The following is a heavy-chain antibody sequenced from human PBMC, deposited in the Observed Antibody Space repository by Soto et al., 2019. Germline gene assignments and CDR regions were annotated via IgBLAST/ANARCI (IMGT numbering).Heavy chain of an antibody. CDR2: ISAYNGNT. CDR1: DYTFTSYG. Sequence: QVQLVQSGAEVKNPGASVKVSCKAPDYTFTSYGISWARQAPGKGLEGMGWISAYNGNTNYAQKLQGRATMTTDTSTSTAYMELRSLGSDDTAMYYFARGTTVETGNDWGQGTMVTVSS. V-gene: IGHV1-18*01. J-gene: IGHJ4*02. D-gene: IGHD4-17*01. CDR3: ARGTTVETGND.